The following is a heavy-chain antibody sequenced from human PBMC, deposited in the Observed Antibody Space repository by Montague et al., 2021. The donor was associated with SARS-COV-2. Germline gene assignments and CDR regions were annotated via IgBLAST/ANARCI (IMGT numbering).Heavy chain of an antibody. CDR1: GYTFTSYG. V-gene: IGHV1-18*01. CDR2: ISAYNGNT. CDR3: AGAVVGVVAATQYYYYYYGMDV. J-gene: IGHJ6*02. Sequence: SVKVSCKASGYTFTSYGISWVRQAPGQGLEWMGWISAYNGNTNYXQKLQGRVTMTTDTSTSTAYMELRSLRSDDTAVYYCAGAVVGVVAATQYYYYYYGMDVWGQGTTVTVSS. D-gene: IGHD2-15*01.